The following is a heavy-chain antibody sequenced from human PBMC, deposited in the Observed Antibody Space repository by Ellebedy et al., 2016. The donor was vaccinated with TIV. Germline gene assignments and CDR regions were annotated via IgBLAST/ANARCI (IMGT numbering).Heavy chain of an antibody. CDR1: GFTFSNYA. CDR2: ISGSGGSP. CDR3: AKGVGDTAMVMSWFDP. J-gene: IGHJ5*02. V-gene: IGHV3-23*01. D-gene: IGHD5-18*01. Sequence: GESLKISCAASGFTFSNYAMSWVRQAPGKGLEWVSGISGSGGSPYYADSVKGRLTISRDNSKNTLYLQMNSLRAEDTAVYYCAKGVGDTAMVMSWFDPWGQGTLVTVSS.